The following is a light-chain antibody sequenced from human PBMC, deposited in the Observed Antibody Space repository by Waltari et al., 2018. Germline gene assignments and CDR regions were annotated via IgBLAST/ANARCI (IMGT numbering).Light chain of an antibody. J-gene: IGLJ1*01. CDR1: HIGTKS. CDR2: YDS. Sequence: SYVLTQPPSVSVAPGETARLTCGGNHIGTKSVQWYRQQPGQAPVLVISYDSDRPSGIPERFSGSNSGDTATLTISRVEAGDEADYYCQVWDANNEPGLFGTGTEVTV. V-gene: IGLV3-21*01. CDR3: QVWDANNEPGL.